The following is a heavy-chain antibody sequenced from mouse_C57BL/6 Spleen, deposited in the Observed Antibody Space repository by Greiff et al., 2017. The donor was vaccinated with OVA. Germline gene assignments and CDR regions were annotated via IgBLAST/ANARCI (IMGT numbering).Heavy chain of an antibody. J-gene: IGHJ2*01. Sequence: QVQLQQSGPELVKPGASVKISCKASGYAFSSSWMNWVKQRPGKGLEWIGRIYPGDGDTNYNGKFKGKATLTADKSSSTAYMQLSSLTSEDSAVYFCARRGDYSNLYYFDYWGQGTTLTVSS. CDR2: IYPGDGDT. V-gene: IGHV1-82*01. D-gene: IGHD2-5*01. CDR3: ARRGDYSNLYYFDY. CDR1: GYAFSSSW.